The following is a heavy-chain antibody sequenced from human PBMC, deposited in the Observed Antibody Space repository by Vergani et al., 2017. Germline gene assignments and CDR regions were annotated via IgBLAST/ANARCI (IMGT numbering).Heavy chain of an antibody. D-gene: IGHD3-16*01. V-gene: IGHV4-4*03. Sequence: QVQLQESGPGLVKPPGTLSLTCAVSSGSISSSHWWTWVRQPPGKGLEWIGEIYHSGITNYNPSLKSRVTISVDQSKNQFSLRLSSVTAADTAVYYCARGLSTYYYFYGLDFWCQGTTVTVSS. J-gene: IGHJ6*02. CDR3: ARGLSTYYYFYGLDF. CDR1: SGSISSSHW. CDR2: IYHSGIT.